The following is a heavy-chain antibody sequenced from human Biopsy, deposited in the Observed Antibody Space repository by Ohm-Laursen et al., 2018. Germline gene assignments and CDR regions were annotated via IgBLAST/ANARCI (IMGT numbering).Heavy chain of an antibody. V-gene: IGHV1-2*02. J-gene: IGHJ5*02. CDR2: IDTINGGA. CDR1: GYTFTDYY. CDR3: ARERDP. Sequence: ASVKVSCKASGYTFTDYYVHWVRQAPGHGLEWMRWIDTINGGARYAQKFQGRVTMTRDTSISTAYMELSRLTSDDTAVYYCARERDPWGQGTLVTVSS.